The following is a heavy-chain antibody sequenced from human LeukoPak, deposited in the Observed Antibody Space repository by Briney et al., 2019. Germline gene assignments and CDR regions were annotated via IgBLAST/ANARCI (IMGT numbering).Heavy chain of an antibody. CDR3: ARDLQGITIPRI. J-gene: IGHJ4*02. Sequence: SVKVSCKASGGTFSSYAISWVRQAPGQGLEWMGRINPILGIANYAQKFQGRVTITADKSTSTAYMELSSLRSEDTAVYYCARDLQGITIPRIWGQGTLVTVSS. CDR2: INPILGIA. D-gene: IGHD3-10*01. CDR1: GGTFSSYA. V-gene: IGHV1-69*04.